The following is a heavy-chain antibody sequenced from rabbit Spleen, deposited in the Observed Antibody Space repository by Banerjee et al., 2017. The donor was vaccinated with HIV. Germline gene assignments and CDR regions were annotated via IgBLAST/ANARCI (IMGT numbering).Heavy chain of an antibody. Sequence: QEQLEESGGDLVKPGASLTLTCTASGFSFSSGSYICWVRQAPGKGLEWIACAYSGNVGTTYSASWAKGRFTISKTSSTTVTLQMTSLTVADTATYFCARDAGTSFSTYGMDLWGQGTLVT. V-gene: IGHV1S45*01. CDR2: AYSGNVGTT. J-gene: IGHJ3*01. CDR3: ARDAGTSFSTYGMDL. D-gene: IGHD8-1*01. CDR1: GFSFSSGSY.